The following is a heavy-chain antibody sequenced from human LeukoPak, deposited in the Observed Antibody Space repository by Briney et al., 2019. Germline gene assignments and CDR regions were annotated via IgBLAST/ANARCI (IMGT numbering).Heavy chain of an antibody. CDR1: GYTFTSYG. D-gene: IGHD5-18*01. CDR2: INPSGGST. CDR3: ARDSRRWGIQGDY. J-gene: IGHJ4*02. V-gene: IGHV1-46*01. Sequence: ASVKVSRKASGYTFTSYGINWVRQAPGQGLEWMGIINPSGGSTSYAQKFQGRVTMTRDTSTSTVYMELSSLRSEDTAVYYCARDSRRWGIQGDYWGQGTLVTVSS.